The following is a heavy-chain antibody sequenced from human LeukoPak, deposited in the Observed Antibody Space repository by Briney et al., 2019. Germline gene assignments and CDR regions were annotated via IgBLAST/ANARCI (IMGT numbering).Heavy chain of an antibody. CDR2: IIPILGIA. Sequence: SVKVSCKASGGTFSSYTISWVRQAPGQGLEWMGRIIPILGIANYAQKLQGRVTISADKSTRTDYMELSSVRSEDTPVYYCARGNHGDYYFDYWGQGTLVTVSS. CDR3: ARGNHGDYYFDY. CDR1: GGTFSSYT. V-gene: IGHV1-69*02. D-gene: IGHD4-17*01. J-gene: IGHJ4*02.